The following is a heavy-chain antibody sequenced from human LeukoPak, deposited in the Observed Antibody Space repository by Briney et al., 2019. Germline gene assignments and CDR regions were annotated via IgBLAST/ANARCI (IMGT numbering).Heavy chain of an antibody. V-gene: IGHV4-4*07. CDR1: GDSISSYY. D-gene: IGHD3-3*01. CDR2: IYTSGTT. CDR3: ARDTSDFWSGYFDY. Sequence: SETLSLTCTVSGDSISSYYWSWIRQPAGKGLEWIGRIYTSGTTNYNPSLNSRVTMSVDTSKHHFSLKLSSVTAADTAVYYCARDTSDFWSGYFDYWGQGTLVTVSS. J-gene: IGHJ4*02.